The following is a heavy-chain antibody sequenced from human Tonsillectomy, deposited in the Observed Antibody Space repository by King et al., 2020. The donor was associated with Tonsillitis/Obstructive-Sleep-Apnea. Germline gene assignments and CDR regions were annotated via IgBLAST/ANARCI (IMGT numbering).Heavy chain of an antibody. CDR2: INAGSGNT. Sequence: QLVQSGAEVKKPGASVKVSCKTSGYTFTRSAMHWVRQAPGQRLDWMGWINAGSGNTKYSQKFQGRVTITRETSATTAYLELSDLKSEDTAVYYCAKESDVAHANWFAPWGQGALVTVSS. D-gene: IGHD5-12*01. CDR3: AKESDVAHANWFAP. V-gene: IGHV1-3*01. CDR1: GYTFTRSA. J-gene: IGHJ5*02.